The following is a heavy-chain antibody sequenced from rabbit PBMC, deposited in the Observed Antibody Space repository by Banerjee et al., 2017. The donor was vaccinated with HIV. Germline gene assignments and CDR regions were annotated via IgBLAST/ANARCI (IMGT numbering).Heavy chain of an antibody. V-gene: IGHV1S40*01. CDR2: IFGGSSGST. D-gene: IGHD2-1*01. CDR1: GFSLISSHD. Sequence: QSLEESGGGLVQPGASLTLTCKASGFSLISSHDMCWVRQAPGKGLEWVACIFGGSSGSTYYASWAKGRFTISKPSSTTVTLQMTRLTAADTATYFCARDEADDGACAFNLWGPGTLVTVS. J-gene: IGHJ4*01. CDR3: ARDEADDGACAFNL.